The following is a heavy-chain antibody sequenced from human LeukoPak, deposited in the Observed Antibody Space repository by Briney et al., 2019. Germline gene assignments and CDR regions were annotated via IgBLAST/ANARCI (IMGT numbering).Heavy chain of an antibody. D-gene: IGHD3-10*01. V-gene: IGHV3-9*01. CDR2: ITWNSGEI. CDR1: GFTFDNYA. J-gene: IGHJ3*01. CDR3: VKEEKPYGSGFDAFDL. Sequence: SLRLSCAAFGFTFDNYAMHWVREAPGPGLEWGSGITWNSGEIDYADSVKGRFTISRDSATKSVYLQMNSLTTEDTALYYCVKEEKPYGSGFDAFDLWGQGTMVTVSS.